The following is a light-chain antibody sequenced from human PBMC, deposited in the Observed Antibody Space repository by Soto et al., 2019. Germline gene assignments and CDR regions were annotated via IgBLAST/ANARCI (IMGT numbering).Light chain of an antibody. V-gene: IGLV1-51*01. CDR2: DNN. J-gene: IGLJ2*01. CDR1: SSNIGNNY. CDR3: ETWDSSLSAVV. Sequence: QSVLTQPPSVSAAPGQKVTISCSESSSNIGNNYVSWYEQLPGTAPKLLIYDNNKRPSGIPDRFSGSKSGTSATLGITGLQTGDEADYYCETWDSSLSAVVFGGGTKLTVL.